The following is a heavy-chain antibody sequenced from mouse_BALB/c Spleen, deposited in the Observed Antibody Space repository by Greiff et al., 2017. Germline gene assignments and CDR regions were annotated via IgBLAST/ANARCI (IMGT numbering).Heavy chain of an antibody. Sequence: EVQLVESGGGLVQPGGSRKLSCAASGFTFSSFGMHWVRQAPEKGLEWVAYISSGSSTIYYADTVKGRFTISRDNPKNTLFLQITSLRSEDTAMYYCARPTSSSPFAYWGQGTLVTVSA. D-gene: IGHD1-1*01. CDR1: GFTFSSFG. V-gene: IGHV5-17*02. J-gene: IGHJ3*01. CDR2: ISSGSSTI. CDR3: ARPTSSSPFAY.